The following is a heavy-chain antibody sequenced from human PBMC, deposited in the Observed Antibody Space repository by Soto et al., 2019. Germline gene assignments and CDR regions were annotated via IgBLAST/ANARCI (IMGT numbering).Heavy chain of an antibody. Sequence: VGSLRLSCAASGFTFSTYVMNWVRQAPGKGLEWVSYISSGSTTIYYADSVKGRFTISRDNAKNSLYLQMNSLRAEDTAVYYCARVMRGRYCSGGSCYEDYYYYYMDVWGKGTTVTVSS. CDR3: ARVMRGRYCSGGSCYEDYYYYYMDV. V-gene: IGHV3-48*01. CDR2: ISSGSTTI. J-gene: IGHJ6*03. CDR1: GFTFSTYV. D-gene: IGHD2-15*01.